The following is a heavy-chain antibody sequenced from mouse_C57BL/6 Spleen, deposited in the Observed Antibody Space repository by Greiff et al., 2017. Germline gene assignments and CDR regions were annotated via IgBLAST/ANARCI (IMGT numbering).Heavy chain of an antibody. Sequence: QVQLQQSGPELVKPGASVKISCKASGYAFSSSWMNWVKQRPGKGLEWIGRIYPGDGDTNYNGKFKGKATLTADKSSSTAYMQLSSLTSEVSAVYFCAPYDSFDYWGQGTTLTVSA. V-gene: IGHV1-82*01. CDR1: GYAFSSSW. CDR2: IYPGDGDT. CDR3: APYDSFDY. J-gene: IGHJ2*01. D-gene: IGHD2-4*01.